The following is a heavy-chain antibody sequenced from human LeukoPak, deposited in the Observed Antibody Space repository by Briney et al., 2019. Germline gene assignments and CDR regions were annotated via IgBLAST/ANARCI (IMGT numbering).Heavy chain of an antibody. CDR3: ARDHTETSSLDFRNYYYYGMDI. CDR1: GGSIRSGDYS. CDR2: IYYSGST. Sequence: PSETLSLTCTVSGGSIRSGDYSWNWIRQHPGKGLEWIGYIYYSGSTYYNPSLTSRVTMSVDTSKNQFSLKLSSVTAADTAIYYCARDHTETSSLDFRNYYYYGMDIWGQGTTVIVSS. V-gene: IGHV4-31*03. J-gene: IGHJ6*02. D-gene: IGHD4-4*01.